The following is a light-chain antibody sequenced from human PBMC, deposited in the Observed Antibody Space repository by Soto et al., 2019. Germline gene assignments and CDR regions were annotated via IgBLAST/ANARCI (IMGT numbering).Light chain of an antibody. CDR1: TSDVSGYDY. CDR3: CSYAGSYTYVV. Sequence: QSALTQPRSVSGSPGQSVTISCTGATSDVSGYDYVSWYQQHPGKTPKLMIYDVTKRPSGVPDRFSGSRSDNTASLTISGLQAEDEADYYCCSYAGSYTYVVFGGGTKVTVL. V-gene: IGLV2-11*01. J-gene: IGLJ2*01. CDR2: DVT.